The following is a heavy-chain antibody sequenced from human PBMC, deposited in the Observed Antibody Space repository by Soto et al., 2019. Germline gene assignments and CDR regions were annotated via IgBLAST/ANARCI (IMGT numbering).Heavy chain of an antibody. CDR2: IIPIFGTA. J-gene: IGHJ4*02. CDR3: ARARSPVSYFDD. D-gene: IGHD1-26*01. CDR1: GGTFSSYA. Sequence: ASVKVSCKASGGTFSSYAISWVRQAPGQGLEWMGGIIPIFGTANYAQKFQGRVTITADESTSTAYMELSSLRSEDTAVYYCARARSPVSYFDDWGQGTLVTVSS. V-gene: IGHV1-69*13.